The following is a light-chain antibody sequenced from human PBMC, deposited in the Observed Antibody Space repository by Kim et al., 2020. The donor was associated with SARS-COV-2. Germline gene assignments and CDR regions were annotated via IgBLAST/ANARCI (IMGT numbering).Light chain of an antibody. Sequence: SYELTQPPSVSVSPGQTASITCSGDKLGDKYAWWYQQKPGQSPVLVIYQDSKRPSGIPERFSGSNSGNTATLTISGTQAMDEADYYCQAWDSSTLYVFGAGTKVTVL. CDR3: QAWDSSTLYV. CDR1: KLGDKY. J-gene: IGLJ1*01. V-gene: IGLV3-1*01. CDR2: QDS.